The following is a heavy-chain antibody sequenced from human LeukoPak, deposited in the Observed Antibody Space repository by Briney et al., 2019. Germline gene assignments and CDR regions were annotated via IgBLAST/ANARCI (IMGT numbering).Heavy chain of an antibody. CDR1: GASTASHY. Sequence: SETLSLTCTVSGASTASHYWTWLRQPPGKELEWIAYMFDTVSTKSNPSLKSRLTLSVDTSKKQLSLRLSSVTAADTAVYYCATIKRGTTYGYFDFWGQGIKVTVSS. J-gene: IGHJ4*02. D-gene: IGHD1-14*01. CDR2: MFDTVST. V-gene: IGHV4-59*11. CDR3: ATIKRGTTYGYFDF.